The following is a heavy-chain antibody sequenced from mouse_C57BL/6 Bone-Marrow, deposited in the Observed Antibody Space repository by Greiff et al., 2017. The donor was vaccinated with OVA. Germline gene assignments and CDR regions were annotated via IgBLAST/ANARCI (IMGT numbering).Heavy chain of an antibody. J-gene: IGHJ3*01. D-gene: IGHD4-1*01. V-gene: IGHV1-4*01. Sequence: QVQLQQSGAELARPGASVKMSCKASGYTFTSYTMHWVKQRPGQGLEWIGYINPSSGYTKYNQKFKDKATSTADKSSSTTYMQLSSLTSEDSAVYYCARGDWDWFAYWGQGTLVTVSA. CDR3: ARGDWDWFAY. CDR2: INPSSGYT. CDR1: GYTFTSYT.